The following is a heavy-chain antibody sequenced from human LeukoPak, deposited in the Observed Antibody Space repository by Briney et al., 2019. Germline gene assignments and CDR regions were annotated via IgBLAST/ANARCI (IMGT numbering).Heavy chain of an antibody. V-gene: IGHV3-7*01. CDR2: IKRDGSEK. Sequence: GGSLRLSCAASGFTFSSHWMSWVRQAPGKGLEWVANIKRDGSEKYYVDSVKGRFTISRDNAKNSLFLQMNSLRAEDTAVYYCARGLGDGSYLGLNWGQGTLVTVSS. J-gene: IGHJ4*02. CDR1: GFTFSSHW. CDR3: ARGLGDGSYLGLN. D-gene: IGHD1-26*01.